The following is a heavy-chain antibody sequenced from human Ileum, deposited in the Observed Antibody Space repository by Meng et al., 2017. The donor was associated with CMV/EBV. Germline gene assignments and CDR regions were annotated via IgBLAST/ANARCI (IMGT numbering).Heavy chain of an antibody. CDR1: GFTFSSNG. CDR2: IWYDGSQR. CDR3: VKDGKWDLIGGPFDN. D-gene: IGHD1-26*01. Sequence: GESLKISCAASGFTFSSNGMYWVRQAPGKGLEWVAVIWYDGSQRYYADSVRGRFTISRDNTNNMLFLHMSSLRAEDTAVYYCVKDGKWDLIGGPFDNWGQGTLVTVSS. J-gene: IGHJ4*02. V-gene: IGHV3-33*06.